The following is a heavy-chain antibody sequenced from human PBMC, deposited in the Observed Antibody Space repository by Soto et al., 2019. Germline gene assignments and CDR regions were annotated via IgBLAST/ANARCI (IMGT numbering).Heavy chain of an antibody. J-gene: IGHJ4*02. CDR2: IDWDDDK. D-gene: IGHD6-13*01. CDR1: GFSLSTSGMC. V-gene: IGHV2-70*11. Sequence: SGPTLVNPTQTLTLTCTFSGFSLSTSGMCVSWIRQPPGKALEWLARIDWDDDKYYSTSLKTRLTISKDTSKNQVVLTMTNMDPVDTATYYCARSYSSSWHYYFDYWGQGTLVTVSS. CDR3: ARSYSSSWHYYFDY.